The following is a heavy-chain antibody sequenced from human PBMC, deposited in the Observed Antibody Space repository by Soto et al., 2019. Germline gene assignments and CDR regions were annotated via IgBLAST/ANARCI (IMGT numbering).Heavy chain of an antibody. D-gene: IGHD3-22*01. CDR2: IYHGGST. CDR1: GGSISSGGYS. V-gene: IGHV4-30-2*06. CDR3: ARDRRSLYHDCSGLDY. J-gene: IGHJ4*02. Sequence: QLQLQESGSGLVRPSQTLSLSCAVSGGSISSGGYSWNWIRQSPGKGLEWIGYIYHGGSTYSYPSLESRVTLSVDKSKNQFSLRLNSVIAADTAVYYCARDRRSLYHDCSGLDYWGQGILVTVSS.